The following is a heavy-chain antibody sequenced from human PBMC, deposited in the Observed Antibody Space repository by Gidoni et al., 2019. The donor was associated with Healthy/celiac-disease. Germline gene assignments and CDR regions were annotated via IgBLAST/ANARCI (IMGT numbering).Heavy chain of an antibody. V-gene: IGHV4-39*01. CDR2: IYYSGST. CDR3: ARLQPARNCSGGSCYSMGVDY. Sequence: QLQLQESGPGLVKPSETLSLTCTVSGGSISSSSYYWGWIRQPPGKGLEWIGSIYYSGSTYYNPSLKSRVTISVDTSKNQFSLKLSSVTAADTAVYYCARLQPARNCSGGSCYSMGVDYWGQGTLVTVSS. D-gene: IGHD2-15*01. J-gene: IGHJ4*02. CDR1: GGSISSSSYY.